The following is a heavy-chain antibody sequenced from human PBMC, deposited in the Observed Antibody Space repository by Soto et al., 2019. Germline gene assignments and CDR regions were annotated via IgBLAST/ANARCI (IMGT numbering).Heavy chain of an antibody. Sequence: GGSLRLSCAASGFTFSSYGMHWVRQAPGKGLEWVAVIWYDGSNKYYADSVKGRFTISRDNSKNTLYLQMNSLRAEDTAVYYCARDFSVAYYYYGMDVWGQGTTVTVSS. CDR1: GFTFSSYG. D-gene: IGHD6-19*01. J-gene: IGHJ6*02. V-gene: IGHV3-33*01. CDR3: ARDFSVAYYYYGMDV. CDR2: IWYDGSNK.